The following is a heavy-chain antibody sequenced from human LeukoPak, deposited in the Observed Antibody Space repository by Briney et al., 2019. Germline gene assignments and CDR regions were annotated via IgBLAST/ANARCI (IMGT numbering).Heavy chain of an antibody. CDR3: ARNNGMDV. J-gene: IGHJ6*02. V-gene: IGHV3-7*03. Sequence: GGSLRLSCAASGFALSSHWMTWVRQVPGRGPEWVANVNRDGSETYYLDSVKGRFTISKDNAKNSLYLQMNSLSAEDTALYHCARNNGMDVWGQGTTVIVSS. CDR1: GFALSSHW. CDR2: VNRDGSET.